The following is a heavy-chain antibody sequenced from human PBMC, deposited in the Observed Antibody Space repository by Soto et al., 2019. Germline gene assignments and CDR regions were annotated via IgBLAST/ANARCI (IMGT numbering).Heavy chain of an antibody. CDR2: IRSKANSYAT. D-gene: IGHD3-10*01. CDR1: GFTFSGSA. V-gene: IGHV3-73*01. CDR3: TRSNFYGSGSYYKFRWFDP. J-gene: IGHJ5*02. Sequence: EVQLVESGGGLVQPGGSLKLSCAASGFTFSGSAMHWVRQASGKGLEWVGRIRSKANSYATAYAASVKGRFTISRDDSKNTAYLQMNSLKTEDTAVYYCTRSNFYGSGSYYKFRWFDPWGQGTLVTVSS.